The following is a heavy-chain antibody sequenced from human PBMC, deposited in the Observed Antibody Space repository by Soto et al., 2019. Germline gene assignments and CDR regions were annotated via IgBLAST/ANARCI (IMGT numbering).Heavy chain of an antibody. CDR1: GFTFSHYG. CDR3: AKGSVLGYCTGGSCYGDAFDI. J-gene: IGHJ3*02. V-gene: IGHV3-30*18. CDR2: ISYDGSHK. Sequence: QVQLVESGGGVVQPGRSLRLSCAASGFTFSHYGMNWVRQAPVKGLEWVALISYDGSHKHYEDSVKGRFTISRDNSDNTLYLQMSSLTTEDTAVYYCAKGSVLGYCTGGSCYGDAFDIWGQGTMVTVSS. D-gene: IGHD2-15*01.